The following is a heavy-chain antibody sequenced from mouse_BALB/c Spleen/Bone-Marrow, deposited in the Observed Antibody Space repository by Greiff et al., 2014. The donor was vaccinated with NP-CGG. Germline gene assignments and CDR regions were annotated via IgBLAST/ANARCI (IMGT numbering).Heavy chain of an antibody. CDR1: GFTFSTFG. J-gene: IGHJ1*01. D-gene: IGHD4-1*01. CDR3: ARGGNWDDFDV. CDR2: ISSGSTAI. V-gene: IGHV5-17*02. Sequence: EVQLVESGGGLVHPGGSRKLSCAASGFTFSTFGMHWVRQAPEKGLEWVAYISSGSTAIFYADTLKGRFTISRDNPENTLFLQMASLRSEDTAMYYCARGGNWDDFDVWGAGTTVTVSS.